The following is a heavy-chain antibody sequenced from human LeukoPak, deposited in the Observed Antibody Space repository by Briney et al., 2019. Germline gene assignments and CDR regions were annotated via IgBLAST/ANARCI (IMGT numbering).Heavy chain of an antibody. V-gene: IGHV4-34*01. J-gene: IGHJ5*02. CDR3: ARGQYYDVLTGNYKNWFDP. CDR2: XXXXGST. CDR1: GGSFSGHY. Sequence: SETLSLTCVVYGGSFSGHYWSWIRQPPGMGLXXXXXXXXXGSTNYNPSLKSRVTISGDTSKNQFSLKLSSVTAADTAVYYCARGQYYDVLTGNYKNWFDPWGQGTLVTVSS. D-gene: IGHD3-9*01.